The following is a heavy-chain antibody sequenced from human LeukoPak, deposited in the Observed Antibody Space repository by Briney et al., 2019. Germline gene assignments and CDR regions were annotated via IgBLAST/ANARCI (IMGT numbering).Heavy chain of an antibody. Sequence: SETLSLTCAVYGGSFSGYYWSWIRQPPGKGLEWIGEINHSGSTNYNPSLKSRVTISVDTSKNQFSLKLSSVTAADTAVYYCARGPRASYGSGSYYNYWGQGTLVTVSS. CDR1: GGSFSGYY. D-gene: IGHD3-10*01. V-gene: IGHV4-34*01. CDR2: INHSGST. J-gene: IGHJ4*02. CDR3: ARGPRASYGSGSYYNY.